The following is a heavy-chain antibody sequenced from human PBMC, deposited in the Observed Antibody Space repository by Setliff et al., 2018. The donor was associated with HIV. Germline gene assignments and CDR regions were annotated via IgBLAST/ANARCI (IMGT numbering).Heavy chain of an antibody. CDR2: IYYRGSA. CDR1: GGSISSSSYY. D-gene: IGHD5-18*01. V-gene: IGHV4-39*07. J-gene: IGHJ4*02. CDR3: ARDVFVDTPMVLGC. Sequence: PSETLSLTCTVSGGSISSSSYYWGWIRQPPGKGLEWIGSIYYRGSAYYNPSLKSRVTISLDTSKNQFSLKLSSVTAADTAVYYCARDVFVDTPMVLGCWGQGTPVTVSS.